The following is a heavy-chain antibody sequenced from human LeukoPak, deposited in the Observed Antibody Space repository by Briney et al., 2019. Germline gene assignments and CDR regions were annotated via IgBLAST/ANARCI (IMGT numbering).Heavy chain of an antibody. J-gene: IGHJ4*02. V-gene: IGHV4-59*01. CDR3: ARAGSGWSPRGFDY. Sequence: SETLSLTCTVAGGSISSYYWSWIRQPPGKGLEWIGYIYYSGSTNYNPSLKSRVTISVDTSKNQFSLKLSSVTAADTAVYYCARAGSGWSPRGFDYWGQGTLVTVSS. D-gene: IGHD6-19*01. CDR2: IYYSGST. CDR1: GGSISSYY.